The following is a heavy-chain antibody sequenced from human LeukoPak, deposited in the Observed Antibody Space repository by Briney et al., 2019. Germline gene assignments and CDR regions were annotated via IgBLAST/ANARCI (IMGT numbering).Heavy chain of an antibody. J-gene: IGHJ4*02. V-gene: IGHV1-2*02. CDR2: INPNSGGT. Sequence: GASVKVSCKASGYTFTAYHMHWVRQAPGQGLERMGWINPNSGGTNFAQKFQGRVTITRDTSISTAYMELRSLRSDDTAIYYCARGRDGYNCDFWGQGTPVTVSS. CDR3: ARGRDGYNCDF. D-gene: IGHD5-24*01. CDR1: GYTFTAYH.